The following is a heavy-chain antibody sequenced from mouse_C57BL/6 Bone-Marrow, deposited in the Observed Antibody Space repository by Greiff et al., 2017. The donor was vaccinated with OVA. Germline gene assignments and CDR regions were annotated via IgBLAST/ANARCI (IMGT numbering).Heavy chain of an antibody. Sequence: EVKVEESGEGLVKPGGSLKLSCAASGFTFSSYAMSWVRQTPEKRLEWVAYISSGGDYIYYADTVKGRFTISRDNARNTLYLQMSSLKSEDTAMYYCTRDETAQATIAYWGQGTLVTVSA. V-gene: IGHV5-9-1*02. D-gene: IGHD3-2*02. CDR1: GFTFSSYA. CDR3: TRDETAQATIAY. CDR2: ISSGGDYI. J-gene: IGHJ3*01.